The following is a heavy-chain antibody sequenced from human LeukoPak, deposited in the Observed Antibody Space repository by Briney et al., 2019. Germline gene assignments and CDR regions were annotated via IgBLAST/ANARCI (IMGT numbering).Heavy chain of an antibody. D-gene: IGHD3-10*01. Sequence: GGSLRLSCAASGFTFSRYSMSWVRQAPGKGLEWLSFVSSGSASVDYADSVKGRLTISRDNAENSLYLQMNSLTVEDTAVYYCASGGSYFGYWGQGSLVTVSS. J-gene: IGHJ4*02. CDR3: ASGGSYFGY. CDR1: GFTFSRYS. V-gene: IGHV3-48*04. CDR2: VSSGSASV.